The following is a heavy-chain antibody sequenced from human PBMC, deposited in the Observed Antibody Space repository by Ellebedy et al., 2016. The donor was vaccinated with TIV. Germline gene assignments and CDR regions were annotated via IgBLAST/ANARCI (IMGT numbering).Heavy chain of an antibody. V-gene: IGHV3-9*01. Sequence: SLKISCAASGFTFDDYAMHWVRQAPGKGLEWVSGISWNSGSIGYADSVKGRFTISRDNAKNSLYLQMNSLRAEDTALYYCAKASTIFGVVYYFDYWGQGTLVTVSS. CDR3: AKASTIFGVVYYFDY. J-gene: IGHJ4*02. CDR2: ISWNSGSI. D-gene: IGHD3-3*01. CDR1: GFTFDDYA.